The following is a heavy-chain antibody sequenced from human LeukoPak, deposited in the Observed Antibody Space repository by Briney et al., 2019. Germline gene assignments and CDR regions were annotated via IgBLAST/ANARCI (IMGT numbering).Heavy chain of an antibody. Sequence: GGSLRLSCGASGFSFSSYWVSWVRQAPGKGLEWVANIKQDGSKEYYVDSVKGRFTISRDNAKNSLSLQMNSLRAEDTAVYYCARDEGCCSSTSCYFYCFDYWGQGTLVTVSS. D-gene: IGHD2-2*01. CDR1: GFSFSSYW. CDR3: ARDEGCCSSTSCYFYCFDY. CDR2: IKQDGSKE. V-gene: IGHV3-7*01. J-gene: IGHJ4*02.